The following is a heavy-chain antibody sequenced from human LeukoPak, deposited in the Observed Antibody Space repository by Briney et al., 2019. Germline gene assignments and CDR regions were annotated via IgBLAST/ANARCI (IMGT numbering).Heavy chain of an antibody. Sequence: TSVKVSCKASGGTFSSYAISWVRQAPGQGLEWMGGIIPIFGTANYAQKFQGRVTITADKSTSTAYMELSSLRSEDTAVYYCARGWWPRSVFLDYWGQGTLVTVSS. V-gene: IGHV1-69*06. D-gene: IGHD2-15*01. J-gene: IGHJ4*02. CDR1: GGTFSSYA. CDR2: IIPIFGTA. CDR3: ARGWWPRSVFLDY.